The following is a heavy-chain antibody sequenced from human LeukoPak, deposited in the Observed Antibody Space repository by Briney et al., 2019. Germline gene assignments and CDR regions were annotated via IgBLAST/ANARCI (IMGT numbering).Heavy chain of an antibody. V-gene: IGHV3-7*01. CDR3: VRGGWELDY. CDR1: GFTFKSAW. CDR2: IMEDGTEE. D-gene: IGHD1-26*01. Sequence: GGSLRLSCAASGFTFKSAWTASPRQASGRRMEGVANIMEDGTEEYYVDSVKGRFTISRDDAKRSLFLQMNGLTAEDTAAYYCVRGGWELDYWVQGTLVTVSS. J-gene: IGHJ4*02.